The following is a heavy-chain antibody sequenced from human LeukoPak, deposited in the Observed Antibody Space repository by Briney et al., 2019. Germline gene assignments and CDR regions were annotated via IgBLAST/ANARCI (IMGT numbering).Heavy chain of an antibody. V-gene: IGHV3-23*01. D-gene: IGHD1-14*01. CDR2: ISGTGGST. J-gene: IGHJ4*02. CDR1: VFTSTSYA. CDR3: AKDMGNRTPRSFDY. Sequence: PGGSLRLSCAASVFTSTSYAMSWVRQAPGEGLEWVSVISGTGGSTYYADSVKGRFTISRDNSKNTLYLQMNSLRAEDTDTAVYYCAKDMGNRTPRSFDYWGQGTLVTVSS.